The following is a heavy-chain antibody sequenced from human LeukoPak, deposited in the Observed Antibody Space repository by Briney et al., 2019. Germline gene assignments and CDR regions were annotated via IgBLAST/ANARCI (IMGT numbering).Heavy chain of an antibody. CDR3: ARDADYYGSGTYGFDP. CDR2: INAGNGNT. V-gene: IGHV1-3*03. Sequence: GASVKVSCKASGYTFTTYAMHWVRQAPGQRLEWMGWINAGNGNTKYSQEFQGRVTITRDTSACTAYMELSSLRSEDMAVYYCARDADYYGSGTYGFDPWGQGTLVTVSS. D-gene: IGHD3-10*01. CDR1: GYTFTTYA. J-gene: IGHJ5*02.